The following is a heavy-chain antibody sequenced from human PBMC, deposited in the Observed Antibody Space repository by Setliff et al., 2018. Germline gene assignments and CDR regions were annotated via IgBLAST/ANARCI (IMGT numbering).Heavy chain of an antibody. CDR1: GGTFSKYA. J-gene: IGHJ4*02. Sequence: SVKVSCKAPGGTFSKYAIAWVRQAPGQGLEWMGGIIPMFGTTNYAQNFQGRVTMTMDASITTVYMELSRLTSDDTAVYYCVRQDILTSYYMFDYWGQGTLVTVSS. CDR2: IIPMFGTT. CDR3: VRQDILTSYYMFDY. V-gene: IGHV1-69*05. D-gene: IGHD3-9*01.